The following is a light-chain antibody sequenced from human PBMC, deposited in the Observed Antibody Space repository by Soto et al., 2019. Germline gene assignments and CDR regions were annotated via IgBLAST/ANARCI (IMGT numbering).Light chain of an antibody. CDR3: CSYAGSSSYV. Sequence: QSALTQPASVSGSPGQSITISCTGTSSDVGSYNLVSWYQQHPGKAPKLMIYEVSKRPSGVSNRFSGSKSGNTASLTISGLQAEDEAAYYCCSYAGSSSYVFGTGTKLTVL. CDR2: EVS. CDR1: SSDVGSYNL. V-gene: IGLV2-23*02. J-gene: IGLJ1*01.